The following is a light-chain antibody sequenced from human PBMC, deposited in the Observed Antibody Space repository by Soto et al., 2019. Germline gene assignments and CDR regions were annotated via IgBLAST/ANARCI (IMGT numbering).Light chain of an antibody. J-gene: IGKJ1*01. Sequence: VLTQSPGTLSLSPGESATLSCRASQTVSITYLPWYQQKPGQAPRLLIFGASKRATGIPDRFSGSGSGTDFTLTISRLEPEDFAVYYCQHFGSSPPWPFGQGTKVDIK. CDR1: QTVSITY. V-gene: IGKV3-20*01. CDR3: QHFGSSPPWP. CDR2: GAS.